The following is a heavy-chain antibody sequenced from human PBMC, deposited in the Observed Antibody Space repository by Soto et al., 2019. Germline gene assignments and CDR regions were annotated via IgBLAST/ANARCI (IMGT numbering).Heavy chain of an antibody. D-gene: IGHD3-16*01. J-gene: IGHJ6*02. CDR1: GFTFSSYA. CDR2: ISGSGGST. CDR3: AKSGGTWGSNSPTYFYYYSGMDV. Sequence: EVQLLESGGGLVQPGGSLRLSCAASGFTFSSYAMSWVRQAPGKGLEWVSVISGSGGSTYYADSVKGRFTISRDNSKNTLYVQMNSLRDDDTAVYYCAKSGGTWGSNSPTYFYYYSGMDVWGQGTTVTVSS. V-gene: IGHV3-23*01.